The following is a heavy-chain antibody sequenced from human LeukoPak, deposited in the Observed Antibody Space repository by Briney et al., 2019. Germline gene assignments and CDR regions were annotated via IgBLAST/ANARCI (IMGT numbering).Heavy chain of an antibody. J-gene: IGHJ4*02. Sequence: GGSLRVSCAASGFIFNNFALSWVRQAPGKGLEWVSDISDSGGDTYYADSVRGPFTISRDNFKNTLYLQMNSLRADDTAIYHCARVIRYGSGNYYYFDYWGQGTLVTVSS. CDR3: ARVIRYGSGNYYYFDY. CDR1: GFIFNNFA. CDR2: ISDSGGDT. D-gene: IGHD3-10*01. V-gene: IGHV3-23*01.